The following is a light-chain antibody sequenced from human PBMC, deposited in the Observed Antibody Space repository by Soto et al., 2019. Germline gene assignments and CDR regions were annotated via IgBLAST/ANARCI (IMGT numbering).Light chain of an antibody. CDR1: QTITTY. CDR2: AAI. CDR3: QQTYSNPHT. V-gene: IGKV1-39*01. J-gene: IGKJ2*01. Sequence: DIQMTQSPSSLSASVGDRFTITCRASQTITTYLNWYQHKPGKAPKLLIYAAISLQSGVPSRLSGSGSGTDFTLTISSLQPEDFATYYCQQTYSNPHTLSQGTKVDIK.